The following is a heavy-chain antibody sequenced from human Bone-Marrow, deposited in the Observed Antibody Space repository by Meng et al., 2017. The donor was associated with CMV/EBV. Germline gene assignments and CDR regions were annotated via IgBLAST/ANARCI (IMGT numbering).Heavy chain of an antibody. CDR2: ISGSGRST. V-gene: IGHV3-23*01. J-gene: IGHJ4*02. D-gene: IGHD3-10*01. CDR3: ARDSSLLNFYGSGSYPDY. CDR1: FNHFP. Sequence: FNHFPLAWVRHVPGKVLGWVSGISGSGRSTYYPVSVKSRFTISRDNSRNTVYLQMNSLTDEDTALYYCARDSSLLNFYGSGSYPDYWGQGTLVTVSS.